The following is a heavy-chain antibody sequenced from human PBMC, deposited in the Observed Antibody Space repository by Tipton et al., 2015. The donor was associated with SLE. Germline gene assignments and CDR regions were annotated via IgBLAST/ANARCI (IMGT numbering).Heavy chain of an antibody. CDR1: GFTFSNYA. J-gene: IGHJ4*02. V-gene: IGHV3-23*01. CDR3: AKDGVVPSTTARSGSWYYFDY. CDR2: ITGTGDNT. Sequence: SLRLSCAASGFTFSNYAMSWVRQAPGKGLEWVSSITGTGDNTDYAVSVKGRFTISRDNSKTTLYLQMNSLRAEDAAVYYCAKDGVVPSTTARSGSWYYFDYWGQGTLLTVSS. D-gene: IGHD6-13*01.